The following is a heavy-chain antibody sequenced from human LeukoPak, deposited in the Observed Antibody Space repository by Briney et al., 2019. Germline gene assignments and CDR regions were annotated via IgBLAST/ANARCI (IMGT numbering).Heavy chain of an antibody. CDR3: ARGDYDSSGFWFDP. V-gene: IGHV4-30-2*01. Sequence: SETLSLTCAVSVGSISSGCYSWSWIRQPPGKGLEWIGYIYHSGSTYYNPSLKSRVTISVDRSKNQFSLKLSSVTAADTAVYYCARGDYDSSGFWFDPWGQGTLVTVSS. CDR2: IYHSGST. J-gene: IGHJ5*02. D-gene: IGHD3-22*01. CDR1: VGSISSGCYS.